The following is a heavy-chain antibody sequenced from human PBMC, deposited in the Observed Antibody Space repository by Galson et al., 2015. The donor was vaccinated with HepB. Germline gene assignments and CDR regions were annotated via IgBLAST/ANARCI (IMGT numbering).Heavy chain of an antibody. D-gene: IGHD3-22*01. CDR2: ISAYNGNT. CDR1: GYTFTSYG. Sequence: SVKVSCKASGYTFTSYGISWVRQAPGQGLEWMGWISAYNGNTNYAQKLQGRVTMTTDTSTSTAYMELRSLRSDDTAVYYCARAGYYDSSGPGAYYYYGMDVWGQGTTVTVSS. J-gene: IGHJ6*02. CDR3: ARAGYYDSSGPGAYYYYGMDV. V-gene: IGHV1-18*01.